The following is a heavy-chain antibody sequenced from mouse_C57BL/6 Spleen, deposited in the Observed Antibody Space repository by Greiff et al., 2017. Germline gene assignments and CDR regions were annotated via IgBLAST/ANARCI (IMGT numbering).Heavy chain of an antibody. Sequence: QVQLKQPGAELVRPGSSVKLSCKASGYTFTSYWMHWVKQRPIQGLEWIGNIDPSDSETHYNQKFKDKATLTVDKSSSTAYVQLSSLTSEDSAVYYYARARATVVAKGFDYWGQGTTLTVSS. J-gene: IGHJ2*01. V-gene: IGHV1-52*01. CDR3: ARARATVVAKGFDY. CDR2: IDPSDSET. CDR1: GYTFTSYW. D-gene: IGHD1-1*01.